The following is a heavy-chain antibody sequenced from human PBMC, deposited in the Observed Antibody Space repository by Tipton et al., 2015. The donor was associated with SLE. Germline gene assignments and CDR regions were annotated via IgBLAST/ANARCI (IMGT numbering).Heavy chain of an antibody. J-gene: IGHJ4*02. V-gene: IGHV3-23*01. CDR2: ISGSGSKT. CDR3: AKGDIAVVPAASDS. CDR1: GFSVSSNY. Sequence: SLRLSCAASGFSVSSNYMSWVRQAPGKGLEWVSGISGSGSKTYYADSVIGRFTMSRDNSKNSLYLQMSSLRADDTAVYYCAKGDIAVVPAASDSWGQGTLVSVSS. D-gene: IGHD2-2*01.